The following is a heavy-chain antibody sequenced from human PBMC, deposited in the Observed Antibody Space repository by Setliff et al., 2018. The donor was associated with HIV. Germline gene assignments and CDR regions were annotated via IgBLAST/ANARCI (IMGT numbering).Heavy chain of an antibody. J-gene: IGHJ6*02. CDR2: LYHSGSP. CDR1: GYSISNGYY. V-gene: IGHV4-38-2*01. Sequence: KTSETLSLTCAVSGYSISNGYYWGWLRQSPGKGLEWIGTLYHSGSPIYNSSLKSRVTISGDPSNNQLSLSLSSVTAADTAVYYCARPVSKYFYGMDVWGLGTTVTVSS. CDR3: ARPVSKYFYGMDV.